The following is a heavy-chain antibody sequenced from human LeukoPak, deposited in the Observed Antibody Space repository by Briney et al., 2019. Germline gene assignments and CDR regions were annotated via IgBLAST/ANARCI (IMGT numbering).Heavy chain of an antibody. J-gene: IGHJ3*02. V-gene: IGHV3-74*01. CDR1: GFTFSSYW. CDR2: INSDGSST. CDR3: ARDDSLTGDAFDI. D-gene: IGHD3/OR15-3a*01. Sequence: GGSLRLSCAASGFTFSSYWMHWVRHAPGKGLVWVSRINSDGSSTIYADSVKGRFTISRDNAKNTLYLQMNSLRAEDTAVYYCARDDSLTGDAFDIWGQGTMVTVSS.